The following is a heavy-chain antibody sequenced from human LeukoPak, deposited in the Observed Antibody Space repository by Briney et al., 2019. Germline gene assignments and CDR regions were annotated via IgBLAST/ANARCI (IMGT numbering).Heavy chain of an antibody. CDR2: IYPGDSVT. CDR1: GSTFTSYW. Sequence: GESLKISCQGTGSTFTSYWIGWVRQLPGKGVEWMGIIYPGDSVTRYSPSFQGQVTISADKSISTAYLQWSSLKASDTAMYYCARRGDGYNLNFDYWGQGTLVTVSS. D-gene: IGHD5-24*01. J-gene: IGHJ4*02. V-gene: IGHV5-51*01. CDR3: ARRGDGYNLNFDY.